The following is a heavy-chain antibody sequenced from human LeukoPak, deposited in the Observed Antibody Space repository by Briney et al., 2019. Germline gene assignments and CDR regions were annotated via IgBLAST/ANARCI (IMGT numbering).Heavy chain of an antibody. CDR2: IKQDGSEK. Sequence: GGSLRLSCAASGFRFGDYWMNWVRQALGKGLEWVANIKQDGSEKYYVDSVKGRFTISRDNAKNSLYLQMNSLRAEDTAVYYCARGQTAGYYYYYGMDVWGQGTTVTVSS. V-gene: IGHV3-7*01. J-gene: IGHJ6*02. CDR3: ARGQTAGYYYYYGMDV. CDR1: GFRFGDYW. D-gene: IGHD6-13*01.